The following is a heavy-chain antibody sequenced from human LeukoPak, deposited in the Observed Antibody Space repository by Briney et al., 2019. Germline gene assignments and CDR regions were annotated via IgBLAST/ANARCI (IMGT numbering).Heavy chain of an antibody. CDR1: GTSLSSYC. Sequence: PSETLSLTCAVSGTSLSSYCWSWIRQPPEKGLEWVGEINHSGSTNYNPSLKSRVTISVDTSKNQFSLRLTSVTAADTAVYYCARAGGADSPQDLDYWGQRILVTVSS. V-gene: IGHV4-34*01. CDR2: INHSGST. J-gene: IGHJ4*02. CDR3: ARAGGADSPQDLDY. D-gene: IGHD3-22*01.